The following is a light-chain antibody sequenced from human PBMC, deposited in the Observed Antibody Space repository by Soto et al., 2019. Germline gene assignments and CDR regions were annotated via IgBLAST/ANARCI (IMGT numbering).Light chain of an antibody. J-gene: IGKJ4*01. CDR1: QGVTSD. CDR3: QQYNRWPIT. V-gene: IGKV3-15*01. CDR2: GAS. Sequence: EIVMTQSPATLSVSPGERATLSCSASQGVTSDLAWYQHKPGQVPRLLIYGASTGATGIPARFSGSGSGTEFTLTINSLQSEDFAIYYCQQYNRWPITFGGGTKVDIK.